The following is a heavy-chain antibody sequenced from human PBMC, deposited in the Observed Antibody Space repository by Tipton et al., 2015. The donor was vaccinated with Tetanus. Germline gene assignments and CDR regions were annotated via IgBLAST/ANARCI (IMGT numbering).Heavy chain of an antibody. Sequence: TLSLTCTVSGASINAGGYLWTWVRQQPGKALEWIGQIYYTAHTTYNPSLDSRVTISVDTAKNQFSLRLTSVTPADAAVYFCARTPDYYYGMDVWGQGTTVTVSS. V-gene: IGHV4-31*03. CDR1: GASINAGGYL. J-gene: IGHJ6*02. CDR3: ARTPDYYYGMDV. CDR2: IYYTAHT.